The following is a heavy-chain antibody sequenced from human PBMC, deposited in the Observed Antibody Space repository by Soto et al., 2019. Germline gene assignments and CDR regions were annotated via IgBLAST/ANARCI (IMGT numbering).Heavy chain of an antibody. V-gene: IGHV1-69*01. CDR1: GGTFSSYA. Sequence: QVQLVQSGAEVKKPGSSVKVSCKASGGTFSSYAISWVRQAPGQGLEWMGGIIPIFGTANYAQKFQGRVTITADESTSTAYMELSSLRSEDTAVYYCATDLIVVVPAARDYYYGMDVWGQWTTVTVSS. J-gene: IGHJ6*02. CDR3: ATDLIVVVPAARDYYYGMDV. D-gene: IGHD2-2*01. CDR2: IIPIFGTA.